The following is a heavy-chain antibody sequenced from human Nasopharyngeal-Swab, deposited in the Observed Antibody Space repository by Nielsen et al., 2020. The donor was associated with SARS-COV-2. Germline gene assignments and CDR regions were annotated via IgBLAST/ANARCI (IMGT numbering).Heavy chain of an antibody. D-gene: IGHD6-13*01. CDR3: AKVAAPYYYYYYGMDV. CDR1: GFTFSSYG. CDR2: ISYDGSNK. Sequence: GESLKISCAASGFTFSSYGMHWVRQAPGKGLEWVAVISYDGSNKYYADSVKGRFTISRDNSKNTLYLQMNSLRAEDTVVYYCAKVAAPYYYYYYGMDVWGQGTTVTVSS. J-gene: IGHJ6*02. V-gene: IGHV3-30*18.